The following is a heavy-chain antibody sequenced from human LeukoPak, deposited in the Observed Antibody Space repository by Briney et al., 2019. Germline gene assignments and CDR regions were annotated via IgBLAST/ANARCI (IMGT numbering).Heavy chain of an antibody. Sequence: GGSLRLSCAASGFTFSSYAMHWVRQAPGKGLEGVAVISYDGSNKYYADSVKGRFTISRDDSKNTLYLQMNSLRAEDTAVYYCARDVAMVRGVIPYWGQGTLVTVSS. D-gene: IGHD3-10*01. CDR3: ARDVAMVRGVIPY. J-gene: IGHJ4*02. CDR1: GFTFSSYA. CDR2: ISYDGSNK. V-gene: IGHV3-30*04.